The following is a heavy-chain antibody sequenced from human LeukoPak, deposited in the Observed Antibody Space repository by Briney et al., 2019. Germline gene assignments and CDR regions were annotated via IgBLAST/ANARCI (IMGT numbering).Heavy chain of an antibody. V-gene: IGHV3-21*01. D-gene: IGHD3-10*01. CDR2: ISSSSSYI. Sequence: GGSLRLSCAASGFXFSNYGINWVRQPPGKGLEWVSSISSSSSYIYYADSVKGRFTISRDNAKNSLYLQMNSLRAEDTAVYYCARQTMVRATQVEWFDPWGQGTLVTVSS. J-gene: IGHJ5*02. CDR1: GFXFSNYG. CDR3: ARQTMVRATQVEWFDP.